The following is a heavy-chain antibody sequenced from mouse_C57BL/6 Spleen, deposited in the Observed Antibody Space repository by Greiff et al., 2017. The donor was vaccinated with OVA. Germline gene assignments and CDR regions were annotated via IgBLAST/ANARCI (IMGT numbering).Heavy chain of an antibody. CDR3: AREKGHDYPGWCFDV. Sequence: EVQRVESGGDLVKPGGSLKLSCAASGFTFSSYCMSWVRQTPDKRLEWVATLSSGGSYTYYPDNVKGRFTFSRDNAENTLYLQMKSMKSKDTAMCNCAREKGHDYPGWCFDVWGTGTTVTVSS. CDR1: GFTFSSYC. D-gene: IGHD2-4*01. J-gene: IGHJ1*03. V-gene: IGHV5-6*01. CDR2: LSSGGSYT.